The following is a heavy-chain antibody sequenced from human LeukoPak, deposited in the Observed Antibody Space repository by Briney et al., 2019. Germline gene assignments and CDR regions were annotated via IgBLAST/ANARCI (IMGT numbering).Heavy chain of an antibody. CDR3: AGESGQQLLNWFDP. CDR2: INHSGST. D-gene: IGHD6-13*01. Sequence: SETLSLTCAVYGGSFSGYYWSWIRQPPGKGLEWIGEINHSGSTNYNPSLKSRVTISVDTSKNQFSLKLSSVTAADTAVYYCAGESGQQLLNWFDPWGQGTLVTVSS. V-gene: IGHV4-34*01. J-gene: IGHJ5*02. CDR1: GGSFSGYY.